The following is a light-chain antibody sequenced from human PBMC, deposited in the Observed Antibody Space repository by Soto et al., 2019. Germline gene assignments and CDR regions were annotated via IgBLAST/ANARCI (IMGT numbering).Light chain of an antibody. Sequence: QSVLAQPPSASGSPGQSFTISCTGTISDVGVYNYVSWYQQHPGKAPKLMIYQVTNRPSGVSNRFSGSRSGNTASLTISGLQAEDEADYYCSSYTDSSNYVFGPGTKV. CDR2: QVT. J-gene: IGLJ1*01. CDR1: ISDVGVYNY. V-gene: IGLV2-14*01. CDR3: SSYTDSSNYV.